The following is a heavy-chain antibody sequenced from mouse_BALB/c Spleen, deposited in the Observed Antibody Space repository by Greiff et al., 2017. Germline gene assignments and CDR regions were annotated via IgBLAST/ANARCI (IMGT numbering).Heavy chain of an antibody. D-gene: IGHD2-14*01. V-gene: IGHV5-17*02. J-gene: IGHJ4*01. CDR3: ARGRYAYAMDY. CDR1: GFTFSSFG. Sequence: EVMLVESGGGLVQPGGSRKLSCAASGFTFSSFGMHWVRQAPEKGLEWVAYISSGSSTIYYADTVKGRFTISRDNPKNTLFLQMTSLRSEDTAMYYCARGRYAYAMDYWGQGTSVTVSS. CDR2: ISSGSSTI.